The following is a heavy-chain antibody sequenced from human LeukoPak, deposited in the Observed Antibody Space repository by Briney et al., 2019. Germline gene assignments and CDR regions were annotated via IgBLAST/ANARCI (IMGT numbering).Heavy chain of an antibody. Sequence: GGSLRLSCAASGFTLSSYWMNWVRQAPGKGLVWVSRIASDGSSTTYADSVKGRFSISRDNAKNTLYLQMNSLRVEDTAVYYCARGRPHGNDYWGQGTLVTVSS. V-gene: IGHV3-74*01. CDR1: GFTLSSYW. CDR2: IASDGSST. CDR3: ARGRPHGNDY. D-gene: IGHD4-23*01. J-gene: IGHJ4*02.